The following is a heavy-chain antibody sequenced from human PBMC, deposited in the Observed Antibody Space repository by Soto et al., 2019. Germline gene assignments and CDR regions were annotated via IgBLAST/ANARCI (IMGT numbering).Heavy chain of an antibody. J-gene: IGHJ4*02. CDR2: IYRDDDK. D-gene: IGHD1-26*01. CDR1: GFSLMTNGVV. Sequence: QITLKESGPTLVKPTQTLTLTCTVSGFSLMTNGVVVCWFRQPPGNALEWLALIYRDDDKRYRPSLKSRVTITKDRYKNQVVLTMTNVDPVDTATYYCAHTAHSGPYWETFNYWGQGTLVTVSS. V-gene: IGHV2-5*02. CDR3: AHTAHSGPYWETFNY.